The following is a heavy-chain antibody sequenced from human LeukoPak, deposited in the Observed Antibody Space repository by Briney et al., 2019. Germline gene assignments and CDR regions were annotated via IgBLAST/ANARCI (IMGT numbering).Heavy chain of an antibody. J-gene: IGHJ4*02. Sequence: PGGSLRLSCAASGFTFSSYAMHWVRQAPGKGLEWVAVISYDGSNKYYADSVKGRFTISRDNAKNSLSLQMNSLRAEDTAVYYCARGRTSGSSWPFDYWGQGTPVTVSS. D-gene: IGHD6-13*01. CDR2: ISYDGSNK. CDR1: GFTFSSYA. V-gene: IGHV3-30*04. CDR3: ARGRTSGSSWPFDY.